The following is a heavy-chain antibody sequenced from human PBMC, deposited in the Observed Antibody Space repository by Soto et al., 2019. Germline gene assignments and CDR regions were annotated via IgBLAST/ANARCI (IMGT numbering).Heavy chain of an antibody. CDR1: GYTFTSYG. Sequence: ASVKVSCKASGYTFTSYGIHWVRQAPGQRLEWMGWINAANGDTKYSPKFQGRVTITRDTSASTAYMELSSLRSEDTAVYYCVRRHVSATGIDWFDPWGQGTQVTVSS. D-gene: IGHD6-13*01. CDR2: INAANGDT. V-gene: IGHV1-3*01. CDR3: VRRHVSATGIDWFDP. J-gene: IGHJ5*02.